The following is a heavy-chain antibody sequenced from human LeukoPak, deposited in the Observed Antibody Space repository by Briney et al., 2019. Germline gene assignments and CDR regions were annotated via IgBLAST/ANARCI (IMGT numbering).Heavy chain of an antibody. CDR1: GGSISSGSYY. V-gene: IGHV4-39*02. J-gene: IGHJ4*02. CDR2: IYYSGST. D-gene: IGHD3-3*01. CDR3: ARDMGYYLFDY. Sequence: SETLSLTCTVSGGSISSGSYYWGWIRQPPGKGLEWIGSIYYSGSTYYNPSLKSRVTISVDTSKNQFSLKLSSVTAADTAVYYCARDMGYYLFDYWGQGTLVTVSS.